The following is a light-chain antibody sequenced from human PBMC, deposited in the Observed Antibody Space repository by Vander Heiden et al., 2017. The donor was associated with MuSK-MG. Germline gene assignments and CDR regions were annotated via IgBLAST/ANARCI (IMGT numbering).Light chain of an antibody. Sequence: QSVLTQPPSASGTPGQRGTISCSGSSSNTGTNYVYWYQKLPGTAPKLLIYRNNQRPSGVPDRFSGSKSGTLASLAISGLRSEDEADYYCVTWDDSLSGVVFGGGTKLTVL. CDR2: RNN. V-gene: IGLV1-47*01. J-gene: IGLJ2*01. CDR1: SSNTGTNY. CDR3: VTWDDSLSGVV.